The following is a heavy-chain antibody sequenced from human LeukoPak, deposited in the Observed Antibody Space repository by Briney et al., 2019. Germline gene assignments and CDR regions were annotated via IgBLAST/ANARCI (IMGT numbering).Heavy chain of an antibody. D-gene: IGHD1-26*01. V-gene: IGHV3-7*01. J-gene: IGHJ4*02. CDR3: ARDRPVVGAIDF. CDR1: GLTFRSYW. CDR2: VHPDGGVK. Sequence: PGGSLRLSCAASGLTFRSYWMSRVRQAPGTGLEWVANVHPDGGVKNYVDSVKSRFTIARDNAQNSVYLQMNSLRAEDTAVYYCARDRPVVGAIDFWGQGTLVTVSS.